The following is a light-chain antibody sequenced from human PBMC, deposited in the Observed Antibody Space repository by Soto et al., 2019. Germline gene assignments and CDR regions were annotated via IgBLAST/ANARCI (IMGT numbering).Light chain of an antibody. CDR1: SSNIGAGNA. CDR3: QSSDRGPSGVYV. CDR2: GNN. V-gene: IGLV1-40*01. Sequence: QSVLTQPPSVSGAPGQRVTISCTGSSSNIGAGNAVHWFQQLPGIAPKLLIFGNNNRPSGVPDRFSGSKSGTSASLAITGLQDEDEGDYYCQSSDRGPSGVYVFXTGTKVTVL. J-gene: IGLJ1*01.